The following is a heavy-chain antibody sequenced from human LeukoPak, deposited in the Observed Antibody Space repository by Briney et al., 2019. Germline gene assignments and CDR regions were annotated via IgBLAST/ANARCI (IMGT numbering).Heavy chain of an antibody. V-gene: IGHV3-30*18. D-gene: IGHD2-15*01. J-gene: IGHJ4*02. CDR2: ISYDGSNK. Sequence: GGSLRLSCAASGFTFSSYGMHWVRQAPGKGLEWVAVISYDGSNKYYADSVKGRFTISRDNSKNTLYLQMNSLRAEDTAIYYCAKSGLIRFDYWGQGTLVTVSS. CDR1: GFTFSSYG. CDR3: AKSGLIRFDY.